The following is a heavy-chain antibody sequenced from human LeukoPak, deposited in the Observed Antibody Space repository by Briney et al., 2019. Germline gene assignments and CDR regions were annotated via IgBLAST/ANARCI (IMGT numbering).Heavy chain of an antibody. CDR1: GFTFSSYS. Sequence: PGGSLRLSCAASGFTFSSYSMNWVRQAPGKGLEWVSSISSSSSYIYYADSVKGRFTISRDNAKNSLYLQMNSLRAEDTAVYYCARARGIMVRGVYFDYWGQGTLVTVSS. CDR2: ISSSSSYI. V-gene: IGHV3-21*01. J-gene: IGHJ4*02. D-gene: IGHD3-10*01. CDR3: ARARGIMVRGVYFDY.